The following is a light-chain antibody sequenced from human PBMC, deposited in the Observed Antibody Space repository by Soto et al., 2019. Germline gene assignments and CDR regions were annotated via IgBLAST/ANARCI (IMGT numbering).Light chain of an antibody. J-gene: IGKJ4*01. CDR1: ETITDY. V-gene: IGKV1-39*01. CDR3: QQNFSPFVT. Sequence: DIQMTQSPPSLSASVGDRVTITCRASETITDYLNWYQVKPGKAPKLLIYSASLLQPCVPSRFSGSGYGTDFTLTLSGLQHEDSATYYCQQNFSPFVTFGAGTRV. CDR2: SAS.